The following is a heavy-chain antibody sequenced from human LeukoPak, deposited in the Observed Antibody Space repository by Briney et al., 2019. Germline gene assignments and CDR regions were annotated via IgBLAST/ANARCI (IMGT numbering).Heavy chain of an antibody. D-gene: IGHD3-16*02. CDR1: GYTFTSYD. CDR2: MNPNSGNT. CDR3: VVMITFGGVIVDQDFDY. J-gene: IGHJ4*02. Sequence: ASVKVSCKASGYTFTSYDINWVRQATGQGLEWMGWMNPNSGNTGYAQKFQGRVTMTRNTSISTAYMELSGLRSEDTAVYYCVVMITFGGVIVDQDFDYWGQGTLVTVSS. V-gene: IGHV1-8*01.